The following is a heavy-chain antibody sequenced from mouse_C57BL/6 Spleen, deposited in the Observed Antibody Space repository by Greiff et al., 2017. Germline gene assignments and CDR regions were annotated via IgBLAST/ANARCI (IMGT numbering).Heavy chain of an antibody. V-gene: IGHV2-5*01. J-gene: IGHJ4*01. Sequence: QVQLQQSGPGLVQPSQSLYITCTVSGFSLTSYGVHWVRQSPGKGLEWLGVIWRGGSTDYNAAFMFRLSITKDNSKSQFLFKMNSLQADYTAIYYCTKYDDDDYAMDYWGQGTSVTVSS. CDR1: GFSLTSYG. CDR3: TKYDDDDYAMDY. D-gene: IGHD2-4*01. CDR2: IWRGGST.